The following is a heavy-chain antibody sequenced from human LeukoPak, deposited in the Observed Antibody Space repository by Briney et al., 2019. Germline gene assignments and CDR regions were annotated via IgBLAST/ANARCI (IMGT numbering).Heavy chain of an antibody. J-gene: IGHJ4*02. V-gene: IGHV1-8*01. CDR2: MNPNSGNT. D-gene: IGHD2-2*01. Sequence: KVSCKASGYTFTSYDINWVRQATGQGLEWMGWMNPNSGNTGCAQKFQGRVTMTRNTSISTAYMELSSLRSEDTAVYYCARVIGYCSSTSCSYYFDYWGQGTLVTVSS. CDR1: GYTFTSYD. CDR3: ARVIGYCSSTSCSYYFDY.